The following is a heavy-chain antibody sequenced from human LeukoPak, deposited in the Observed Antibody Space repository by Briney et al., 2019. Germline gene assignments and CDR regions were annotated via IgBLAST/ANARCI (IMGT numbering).Heavy chain of an antibody. Sequence: SETLSLTCAVYGGSFSGCYWSWIREPPGKGLEWIGEINHRGSTNYNPSLKSQVTISVDTSKNQFSLKLSSVTAADTAVYYCARDLRSSSLGRELLPLDYWGQGTLVTVSS. CDR2: INHRGST. J-gene: IGHJ4*02. V-gene: IGHV4-34*01. CDR3: ARDLRSSSLGRELLPLDY. CDR1: GGSFSGCY. D-gene: IGHD1-26*01.